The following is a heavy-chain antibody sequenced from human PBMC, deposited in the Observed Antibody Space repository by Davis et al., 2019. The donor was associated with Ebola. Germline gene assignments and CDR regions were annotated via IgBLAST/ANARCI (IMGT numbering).Heavy chain of an antibody. J-gene: IGHJ5*02. D-gene: IGHD1-20*01. CDR2: INHSGST. Sequence: MPGGSLRLSCAVSGGSFSGYYWSWIRQPPGKGLEWIGEINHSGSTNYNPSLKSRVTISVDTSKNQFSLKLSSVTAADTAVYYCARRRYNWNVGRWFDPWGQGTLVTVSS. V-gene: IGHV4-34*01. CDR1: GGSFSGYY. CDR3: ARRRYNWNVGRWFDP.